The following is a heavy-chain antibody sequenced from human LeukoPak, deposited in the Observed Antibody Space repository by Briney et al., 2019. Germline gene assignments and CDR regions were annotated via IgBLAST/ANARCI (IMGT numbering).Heavy chain of an antibody. Sequence: GGSLRLSCAASGFTFSSYWMSWVRQAPGKGLEWVANIKQDGSEKYYVDSVTGRFTTSRDNAKKSLYLQMNSLRAEDTAVYYCARDPIAVAGPRFDYWGQGTLVTVSS. CDR2: IKQDGSEK. J-gene: IGHJ4*02. CDR3: ARDPIAVAGPRFDY. CDR1: GFTFSSYW. V-gene: IGHV3-7*01. D-gene: IGHD6-19*01.